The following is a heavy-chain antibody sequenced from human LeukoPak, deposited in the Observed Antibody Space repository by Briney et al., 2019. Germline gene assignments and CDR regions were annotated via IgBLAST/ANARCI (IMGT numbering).Heavy chain of an antibody. V-gene: IGHV1-69*13. CDR2: IIPIFGTA. D-gene: IGHD4-23*01. CDR3: ARPIAGNLNWFDP. CDR1: GRTFTSYA. Sequence: ASVKVSCKASGRTFTSYAISWVRQAPGQGLEWMGGIIPIFGTANYAQKFQGRVTITADESTSTAYMELSSLRSEDTAVYYCARPIAGNLNWFDPWGQGTLVTVSS. J-gene: IGHJ5*02.